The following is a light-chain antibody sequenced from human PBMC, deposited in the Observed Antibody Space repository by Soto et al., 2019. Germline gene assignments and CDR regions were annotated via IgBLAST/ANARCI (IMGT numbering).Light chain of an antibody. CDR1: QSVNSN. CDR3: QQYYSWPRT. Sequence: EIVMTQSPATLSVSPGERATLSCRASQSVNSNLAWYQQKLGQAPRVLIYGASTRATGIPARFSGSGSGTEFTLSISSLQSEDFAVYYCQQYYSWPRTFGQGTNVEI. CDR2: GAS. V-gene: IGKV3-15*01. J-gene: IGKJ1*01.